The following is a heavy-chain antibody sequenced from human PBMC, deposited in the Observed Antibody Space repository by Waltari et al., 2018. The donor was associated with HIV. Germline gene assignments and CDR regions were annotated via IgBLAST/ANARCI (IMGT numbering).Heavy chain of an antibody. CDR3: ARDKPQTQILGVITGAFDI. CDR2: INPDKGYT. J-gene: IGHJ3*02. V-gene: IGHV1-3*01. CDR1: GDTFTKDA. Sequence: QVQLVQSGAEVKKPGASVKVSCKASGDTFTKDALHWVRKAPGQRPEWMGWINPDKGYTGYSQKFQGRVTITTDTSARTAYMELSSLRSEDTAVYYCARDKPQTQILGVITGAFDIWGQGTEVTVSS. D-gene: IGHD1-26*01.